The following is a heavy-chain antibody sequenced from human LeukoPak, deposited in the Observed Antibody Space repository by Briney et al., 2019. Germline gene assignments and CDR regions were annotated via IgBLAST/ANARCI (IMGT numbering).Heavy chain of an antibody. V-gene: IGHV3-21*01. Sequence: PGGSLRLSCAASGFIFSSYSMNWVRQAPGKGLEWVSSVSSSSNYIYYADSVKGRFTISRDNAKHSLYLQMNSPRAEDTAVYYCARDVGELLPQTYFDYQGQGTLVTVSS. CDR1: GFIFSSYS. CDR3: ARDVGELLPQTYFDY. CDR2: VSSSSNYI. D-gene: IGHD1-26*01. J-gene: IGHJ4*02.